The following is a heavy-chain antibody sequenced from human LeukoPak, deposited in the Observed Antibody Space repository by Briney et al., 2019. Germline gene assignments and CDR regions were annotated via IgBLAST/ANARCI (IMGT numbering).Heavy chain of an antibody. CDR1: GGTFSSYT. CDR3: ARDSSSEMATIVY. CDR2: IIPILGIA. D-gene: IGHD5-24*01. J-gene: IGHJ4*02. V-gene: IGHV1-69*04. Sequence: SVKVSCKASGGTFSSYTISWVRQAPGQGLEWMGRIIPILGIANYAQKFQGRVTITADKSTSTAYMELSSLRSEDTAVYYCARDSSSEMATIVYWGQGTLVTVSS.